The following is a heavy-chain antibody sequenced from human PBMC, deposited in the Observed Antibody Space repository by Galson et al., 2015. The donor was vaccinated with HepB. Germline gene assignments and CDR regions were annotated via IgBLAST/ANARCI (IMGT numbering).Heavy chain of an antibody. J-gene: IGHJ4*02. CDR2: VNPLNGGT. Sequence: SVKVSCKAAAYTFTGYQMHWVRQAPGQGFEWMGWVNPLNGGTHYAQKFQDRVTMTRDTSISTAYMELSSLTSDDTAIYYCAHLEVTPRSILPDYWGQGTLVTVSS. V-gene: IGHV1-2*02. CDR1: AYTFTGYQ. D-gene: IGHD4-23*01. CDR3: AHLEVTPRSILPDY.